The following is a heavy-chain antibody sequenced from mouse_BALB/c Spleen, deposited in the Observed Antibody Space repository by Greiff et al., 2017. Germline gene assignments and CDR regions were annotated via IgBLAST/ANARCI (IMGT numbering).Heavy chain of an antibody. V-gene: IGHV5-4*02. CDR3: ARDGEVRRYYYAMDY. Sequence: EVKLVESGGGLVKPGGSLKLSCAASGFTFSDYYMYWVRQTPEKRLEWVATISDGGSYTYYPDSVKGRFTISRDNAKNNLYLQMSSLKSEDTAMYYCARDGEVRRYYYAMDYWGQGTSVTVSS. J-gene: IGHJ4*01. D-gene: IGHD2-14*01. CDR1: GFTFSDYY. CDR2: ISDGGSYT.